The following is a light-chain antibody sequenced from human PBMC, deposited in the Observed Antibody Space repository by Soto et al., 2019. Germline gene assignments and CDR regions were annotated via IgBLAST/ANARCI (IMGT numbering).Light chain of an antibody. CDR1: QSIGSA. CDR3: QQSYGIPT. V-gene: IGKV1-39*01. J-gene: IGKJ1*01. Sequence: DIQMTQSPSSLSASVGDRVTITCRASQSIGSALNWYRQKSGRVPNLLIYAASNLQSGVPSRFSGSGSGTAFTLTISSLQPEDFATYYCQQSYGIPTFGQGTKVEIK. CDR2: AAS.